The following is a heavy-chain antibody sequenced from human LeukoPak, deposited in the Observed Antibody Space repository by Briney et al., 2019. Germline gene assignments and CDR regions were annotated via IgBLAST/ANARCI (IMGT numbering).Heavy chain of an antibody. CDR1: GFTFSSYA. Sequence: GGSLRLSCAASGFTFSSYAMHWVRRAPGKGLEWVAVISYDGSNKYYADSVKGRFTISRDNSKNTLYLQMNSLRAEDTAVYYCARDAAVGIVVVTGMDYWGQGTLVTVSS. CDR2: ISYDGSNK. J-gene: IGHJ4*02. V-gene: IGHV3-30*04. CDR3: ARDAAVGIVVVTGMDY. D-gene: IGHD2-21*02.